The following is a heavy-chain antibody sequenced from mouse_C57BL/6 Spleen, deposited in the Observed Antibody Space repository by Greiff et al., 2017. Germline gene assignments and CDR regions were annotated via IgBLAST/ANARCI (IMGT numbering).Heavy chain of an antibody. V-gene: IGHV1-78*01. J-gene: IGHJ2*01. CDR2: IYPRDGST. D-gene: IGHD3-2*02. CDR1: GYTFTDYT. CDR3: ARRHAQATEENYLDY. Sequence: QVQLQQSDAELVKPGASVKISCKVSGYTFTDYTIHWMKQRPEQGLEWIGYIYPRDGSTKYNEKFKGKATLPADKSSSTAYMPLNSLTSEDSAVYFCARRHAQATEENYLDYWGQGTTLTVSS.